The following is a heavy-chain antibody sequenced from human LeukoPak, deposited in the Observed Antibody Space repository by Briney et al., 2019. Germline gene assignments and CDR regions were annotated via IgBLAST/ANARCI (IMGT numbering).Heavy chain of an antibody. CDR1: GFTFSSYA. D-gene: IGHD2-2*01. V-gene: IGHV4-34*08. J-gene: IGHJ5*02. Sequence: GSLRLSCAASGFTFSSYAMSWVRQPPGKGLEWIGEINHSGSTNYNPSLKSRVTISVDTSKNQFSLKLSSVTAADTAVYYCAPQIYCSSTSCPNWFDPWGQGTLVTVSS. CDR2: INHSGST. CDR3: APQIYCSSTSCPNWFDP.